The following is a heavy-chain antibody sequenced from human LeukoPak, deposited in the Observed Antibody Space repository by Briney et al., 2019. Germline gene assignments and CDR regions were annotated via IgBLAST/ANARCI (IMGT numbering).Heavy chain of an antibody. CDR2: INHSGST. CDR3: AGGHRWLVHTLSRYYYYGMDV. J-gene: IGHJ6*02. D-gene: IGHD6-19*01. CDR1: GGSFSGYY. V-gene: IGHV4-34*01. Sequence: SETLSLTCAVYGGSFSGYYWSWIRQPPGKGLEWIGEINHSGSTNYNPSLKSRVTISVDTSKNQFSLKLSSVTAADTAVYYCAGGHRWLVHTLSRYYYYGMDVWGQGTTVTVSS.